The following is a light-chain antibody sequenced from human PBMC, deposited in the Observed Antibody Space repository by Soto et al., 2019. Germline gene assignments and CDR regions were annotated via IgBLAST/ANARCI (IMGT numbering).Light chain of an antibody. CDR2: EVS. CDR3: CSYAGSSTPLI. Sequence: QSELTQPASVSGSPGQSITISCTGNSSEVGSYNLVSWYQQHPGKATKLMIYEVSKRPSGVSNRFSGSKSGNTASLTISGLQAEDEADYYCCSYAGSSTPLIFGTGTKVTVL. J-gene: IGLJ1*01. CDR1: SSEVGSYNL. V-gene: IGLV2-23*02.